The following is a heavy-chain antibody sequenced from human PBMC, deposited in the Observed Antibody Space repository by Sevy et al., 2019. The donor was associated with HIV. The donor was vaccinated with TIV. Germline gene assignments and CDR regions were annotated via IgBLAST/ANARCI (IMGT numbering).Heavy chain of an antibody. J-gene: IGHJ6*03. CDR1: GYSFTSYW. Sequence: GESLKISCKGSGYSFTSYWIGWVRQMPGKGLEWMGIIYPGDSDTRYSPSFQGQVTISADKSISTAYLQWSSLKASDTAMYYCGRLPGIAVAGPNYYYMDVWGKGTTVTVSS. CDR2: IYPGDSDT. D-gene: IGHD6-19*01. V-gene: IGHV5-51*01. CDR3: GRLPGIAVAGPNYYYMDV.